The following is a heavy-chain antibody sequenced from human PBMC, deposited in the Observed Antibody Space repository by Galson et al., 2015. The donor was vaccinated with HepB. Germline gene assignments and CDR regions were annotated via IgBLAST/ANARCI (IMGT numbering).Heavy chain of an antibody. CDR1: GGSFSGYY. CDR3: ARAFSGYGGVVDY. CDR2: INHSGST. V-gene: IGHV4-34*01. D-gene: IGHD5-12*01. J-gene: IGHJ4*02. Sequence: ETLSLTCAVYGGSFSGYYWSWIRQPPGKGLEWIGEINHSGSTNYNPSLKSRVTISVDTSKNQFSLKLSSVTAADTAVYYCARAFSGYGGVVDYWGQGTLVTVSS.